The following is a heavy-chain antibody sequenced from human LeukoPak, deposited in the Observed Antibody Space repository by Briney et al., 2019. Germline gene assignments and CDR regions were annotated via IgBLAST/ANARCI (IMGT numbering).Heavy chain of an antibody. V-gene: IGHV3-30*04. CDR3: AKDKSVSADYYFDY. D-gene: IGHD5/OR15-5a*01. CDR2: ISTDGNDK. Sequence: GRSLRLSCAASGFTFSGYAMHWVRQAPGKGLEWLTVISTDGNDKHYADSVKGRFTVSRDSSKNTLFLQMNNLRTEDTAVYYCAKDKSVSADYYFDYWGQGTLVTVSS. J-gene: IGHJ4*02. CDR1: GFTFSGYA.